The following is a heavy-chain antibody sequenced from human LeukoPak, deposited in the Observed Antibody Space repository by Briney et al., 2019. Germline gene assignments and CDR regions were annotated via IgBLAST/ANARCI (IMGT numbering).Heavy chain of an antibody. D-gene: IGHD2/OR15-2a*01. Sequence: SGTLSLTCTVSGGSISNYYWNWIRQPPGKGLEWIGYIYNSGSTNYNPSLKSRVTMSVNTSKNQFSLNLSSVTAAETAVYYCARGNKRAIDYWGQGTLVTVPS. CDR3: ARGNKRAIDY. CDR2: IYNSGST. V-gene: IGHV4-59*01. J-gene: IGHJ4*02. CDR1: GGSISNYY.